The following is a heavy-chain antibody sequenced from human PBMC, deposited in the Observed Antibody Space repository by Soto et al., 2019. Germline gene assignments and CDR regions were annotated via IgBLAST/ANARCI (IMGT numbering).Heavy chain of an antibody. CDR3: TTDSSDIVLVPDDIHVEY. CDR2: IKSKTDGGTT. V-gene: IGHV3-15*07. J-gene: IGHJ4*02. D-gene: IGHD2-2*01. Sequence: GGSLRLSCAASGFTFSNAWMNWVRQAPGKGLEWVGRIKSKTDGGTTDYAAPVKGRFTISRDDSKNTLYLQMNSLKTEDTAVYYCTTDSSDIVLVPDDIHVEYWGQGTLVTVSS. CDR1: GFTFSNAW.